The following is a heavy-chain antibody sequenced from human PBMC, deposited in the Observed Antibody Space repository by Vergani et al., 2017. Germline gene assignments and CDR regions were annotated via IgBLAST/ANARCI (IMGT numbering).Heavy chain of an antibody. V-gene: IGHV4-39*01. D-gene: IGHD6-13*01. CDR1: GVSISSSSYY. CDR2: IYYSGSN. J-gene: IGHJ4*02. Sequence: QLQLQESGPGLVKPSETLSLTCTVSGVSISSSSYYWGWIRQPPGKGLEWIGSIYYSGSNYYNPSLKSRVTISVDTSKNQFSLKLSSVTAADSSVYYCARREQQLDYWGQGTLVTVSS. CDR3: ARREQQLDY.